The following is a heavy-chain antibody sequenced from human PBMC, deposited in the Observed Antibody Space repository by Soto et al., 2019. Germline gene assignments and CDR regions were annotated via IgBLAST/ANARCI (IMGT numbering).Heavy chain of an antibody. CDR1: GFIFGDYW. D-gene: IGHD4-17*01. CDR2: IWYDGSNK. Sequence: GGSLRLSCAASGFIFGDYWMSWIRQAPGKGLEWVAVIWYDGSNKVYADSVKGRFTISRDNSKNTLYLQMNSLRAEDTAVYYCARDLSGDYGALDTWGQGTMVTVSS. V-gene: IGHV3-33*08. CDR3: ARDLSGDYGALDT. J-gene: IGHJ3*02.